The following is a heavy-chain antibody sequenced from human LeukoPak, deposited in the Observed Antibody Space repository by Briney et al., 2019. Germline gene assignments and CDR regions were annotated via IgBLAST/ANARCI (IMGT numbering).Heavy chain of an antibody. V-gene: IGHV3-49*03. CDR2: ITSKTYGGTT. D-gene: IGHD3-9*01. Sequence: GGSLRLSCTASGFTFGDYAMSWFRQAPGKGLEWVTFITSKTYGGTTEYAASVKGRFTISRDDSKSIAYLQMNSLKTEDTAVYYCTGAQYYDVSTGYPDDAFDIWGQGTVVTVSS. CDR1: GFTFGDYA. J-gene: IGHJ3*02. CDR3: TGAQYYDVSTGYPDDAFDI.